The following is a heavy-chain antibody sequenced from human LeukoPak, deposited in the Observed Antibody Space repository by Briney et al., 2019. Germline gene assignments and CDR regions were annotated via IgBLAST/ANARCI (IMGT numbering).Heavy chain of an antibody. V-gene: IGHV3-11*05. D-gene: IGHD2-15*01. J-gene: IGHJ4*02. CDR2: ISSSSSYT. CDR3: ARGPLADYYFDY. CDR1: GFTFSDYY. Sequence: PGGSLRLSCAASGFTFSDYYMSWIRQAPGKGLEWVSYISSSSSYTNYADSVKGRFTISGDNAKNSLYLQMNSLRAEDTAVYYCARGPLADYYFDYWGQGTLVTVSS.